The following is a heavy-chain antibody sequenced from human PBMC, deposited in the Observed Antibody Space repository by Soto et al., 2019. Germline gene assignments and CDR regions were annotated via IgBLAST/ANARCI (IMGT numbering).Heavy chain of an antibody. Sequence: SETLSLTCAVYGGSFSGYYWSWIRQPPGKGLEWIGEINHSGSNNYNPSLKSRVTISVDTSKNQFPLKLSSVTAADTAVYYCARSSWYGYYYYYGMDVWGQGTTVTVSS. CDR2: INHSGSN. D-gene: IGHD6-13*01. J-gene: IGHJ6*02. V-gene: IGHV4-34*01. CDR3: ARSSWYGYYYYYGMDV. CDR1: GGSFSGYY.